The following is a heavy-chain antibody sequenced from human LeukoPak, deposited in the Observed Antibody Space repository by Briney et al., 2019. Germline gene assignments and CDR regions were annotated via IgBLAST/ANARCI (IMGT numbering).Heavy chain of an antibody. Sequence: ASVKVSCKASGYTFTGYYMHWVRQAPGQGLEWMGWINPNSGGTNYAQKFRGRVTMTRDTSISTAYMELSRLRSDDTAVYYCARSWRFCSGDSCYPIDYWGQGTLVTVSS. D-gene: IGHD2-15*01. CDR3: ARSWRFCSGDSCYPIDY. J-gene: IGHJ4*02. CDR2: INPNSGGT. CDR1: GYTFTGYY. V-gene: IGHV1-2*02.